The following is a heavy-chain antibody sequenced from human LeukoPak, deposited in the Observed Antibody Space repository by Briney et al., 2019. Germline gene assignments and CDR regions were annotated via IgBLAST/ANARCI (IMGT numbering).Heavy chain of an antibody. CDR2: IYYSGST. CDR1: GGSISSGSYY. CDR3: ARHVAFGEPADWFDP. Sequence: PSETLSLTCTVSGGSISSGSYYWSWIRQPAGKGLEWIGRIYYSGSTYYNPSLKSRVTISVDTSKNQFSLKLSSVTAADTAVYYCARHVAFGEPADWFDPWGQGTLVTVSS. D-gene: IGHD3-10*01. J-gene: IGHJ5*02. V-gene: IGHV4-39*01.